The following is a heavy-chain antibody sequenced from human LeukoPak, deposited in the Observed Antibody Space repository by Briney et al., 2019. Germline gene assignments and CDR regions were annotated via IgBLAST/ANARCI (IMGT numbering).Heavy chain of an antibody. V-gene: IGHV1-8*01. J-gene: IGHJ6*03. Sequence: ASVKVSCKASGYTFTSYDINWVRQATGQGLEWMGWMNPNSGNTGYAQKFQGRVTMIRNTSISTAYMELSSLRSEDTAVYYCARGVEMATITVWSYYNYMDVWGKGPRSPSP. CDR1: GYTFTSYD. D-gene: IGHD5-24*01. CDR3: ARGVEMATITVWSYYNYMDV. CDR2: MNPNSGNT.